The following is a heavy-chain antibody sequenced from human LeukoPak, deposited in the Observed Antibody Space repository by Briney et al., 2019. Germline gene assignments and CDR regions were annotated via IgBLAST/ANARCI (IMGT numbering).Heavy chain of an antibody. CDR1: RGSISGYY. V-gene: IGHV4-59*08. CDR2: IHYSGST. CDR3: ARLLYYGSGSYYNWFDP. Sequence: PSETLSLTCTVSRGSISGYYWSWIRQPPGKGLEWIGYIHYSGSTNYNSSLKSRVTISVDTSKNQFSLKLSSVTAADTAVYYCARLLYYGSGSYYNWFDPWGQGTLVTVSS. D-gene: IGHD3-10*01. J-gene: IGHJ5*02.